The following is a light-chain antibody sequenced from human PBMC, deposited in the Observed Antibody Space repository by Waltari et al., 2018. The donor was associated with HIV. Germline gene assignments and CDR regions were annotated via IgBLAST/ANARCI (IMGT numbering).Light chain of an antibody. V-gene: IGKV3D-15*01. CDR3: QQYKYWPET. J-gene: IGKJ1*01. Sequence: EVVLTQAPSTLSVSLGEGDSLSCRASQNITNKLCWYQPKAGQAPRLLIYDASRRATAIPDRFSGSGSGTEFNLTISRLVFEDVAVYVCQQYKYWPETFGQGTKVEIK. CDR1: QNITNK. CDR2: DAS.